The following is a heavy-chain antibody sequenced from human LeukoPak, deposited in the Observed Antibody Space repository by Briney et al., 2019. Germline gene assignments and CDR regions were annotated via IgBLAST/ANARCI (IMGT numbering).Heavy chain of an antibody. J-gene: IGHJ3*02. CDR3: ARVTAGGELLDAFDI. V-gene: IGHV1-8*03. D-gene: IGHD1-26*01. CDR1: GYTFTSYD. Sequence: ASVKVSCKASGYTFTSYDINWVRQATRQGLEWMGWMNPNSGNTGYAQKFQGRDTITRSTSISTAYMELSSLRSEDTAVYYCARVTAGGELLDAFDIWGQGTMVTVSS. CDR2: MNPNSGNT.